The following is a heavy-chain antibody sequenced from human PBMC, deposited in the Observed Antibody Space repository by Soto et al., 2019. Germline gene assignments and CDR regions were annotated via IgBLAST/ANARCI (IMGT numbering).Heavy chain of an antibody. CDR1: GFTFSSYA. CDR3: ARGPDIVVLVAASDWFDP. D-gene: IGHD2-15*01. CDR2: ISYDGSNK. J-gene: IGHJ5*02. V-gene: IGHV3-30-3*01. Sequence: QVQLVESGGGVVQPGRSLRLSCAASGFTFSSYAMHWVRQAPGKGLEWVAVISYDGSNKYYADSVKGRFTISRDNSKNTLYLQMNSLRAEDTAVYYCARGPDIVVLVAASDWFDPWGQGTLVTVSS.